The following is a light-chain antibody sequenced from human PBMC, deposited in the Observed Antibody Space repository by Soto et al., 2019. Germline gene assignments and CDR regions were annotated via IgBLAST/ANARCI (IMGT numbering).Light chain of an antibody. V-gene: IGKV3-20*01. CDR3: QQYDSSPFT. Sequence: EIVLTQSPGTLSLSPGERATLSCRASQSVSSSSLAWYQRKPGQAPRLLIYGASSRATGIPDRFSGSGSGTDFTLAISRLEPEDFAVYYCQQYDSSPFTFGGGTKVEIK. CDR1: QSVSSSS. CDR2: GAS. J-gene: IGKJ4*01.